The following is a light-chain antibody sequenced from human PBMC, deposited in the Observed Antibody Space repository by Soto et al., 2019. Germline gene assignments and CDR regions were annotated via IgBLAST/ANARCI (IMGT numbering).Light chain of an antibody. Sequence: LTQPPSASGSPGQSVTISCTGTSSDVGGYNYVSWYQQHPGKAPKLMIYEVSKRPSGVPDRSSGSKSGNTASLTVSGLQAEDEADYYCSSYAGSNNYVFGTGTKVTVL. CDR2: EVS. CDR3: SSYAGSNNYV. V-gene: IGLV2-8*01. J-gene: IGLJ1*01. CDR1: SSDVGGYNY.